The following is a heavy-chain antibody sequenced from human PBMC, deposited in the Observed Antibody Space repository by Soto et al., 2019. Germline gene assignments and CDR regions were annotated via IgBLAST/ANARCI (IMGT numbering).Heavy chain of an antibody. J-gene: IGHJ4*02. CDR2: INSDGSST. CDR1: GFTFSNYW. D-gene: IGHD3-3*02. Sequence: SLRLSCAASGFTFSNYWMHWVRQAPGKGLVWVSHINSDGSSTTYADSVKGRFTISRDNAKNTLYLQMNTLRAEDTAVYYCARDIRGPYGRLYYFDSWGQGSLVTVSS. CDR3: ARDIRGPYGRLYYFDS. V-gene: IGHV3-74*01.